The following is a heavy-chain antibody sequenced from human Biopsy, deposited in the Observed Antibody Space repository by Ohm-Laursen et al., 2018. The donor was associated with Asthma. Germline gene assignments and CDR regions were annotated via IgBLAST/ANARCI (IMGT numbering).Heavy chain of an antibody. J-gene: IGHJ4*02. CDR1: GGAIRTSGYY. CDR3: ARHQEAASYHYDGSIAY. Sequence: PSDTLSLTCRVSGGAIRTSGYYWGWIRQPPGKGLEWIGSMYYSGGAYYNPSLESRVTISVDTSKNQFSLKLSSVNAADTAVYFCARHQEAASYHYDGSIAYWGQGIPVTVSS. V-gene: IGHV4-39*01. D-gene: IGHD3-22*01. CDR2: MYYSGGA.